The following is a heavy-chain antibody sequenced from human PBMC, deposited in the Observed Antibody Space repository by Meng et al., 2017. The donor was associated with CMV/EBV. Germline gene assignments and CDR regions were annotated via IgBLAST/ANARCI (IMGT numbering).Heavy chain of an antibody. CDR1: GGSISSYY. CDR3: ARHYSGWSYYFDH. J-gene: IGHJ4*02. Sequence: SETLSLTCIVSGGSISSYYWSWIRQPPGKGLEWNGYIYYSGSTNYNPSLKSRVPISGDTSKNQFSLKLSSVTAADTAVYYCARHYSGWSYYFDHWGQGTLVTVSS. D-gene: IGHD6-19*01. CDR2: IYYSGST. V-gene: IGHV4-59*01.